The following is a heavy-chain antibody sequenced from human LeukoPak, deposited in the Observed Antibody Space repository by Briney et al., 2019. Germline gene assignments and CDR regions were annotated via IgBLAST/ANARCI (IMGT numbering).Heavy chain of an antibody. Sequence: PGGSLRLSCAASGFTFSSYAMSWVRQAPGKGLEWVSVISGSGTNTYYADSVKGRFTISRDNSKNTLYLQMNSLRAEDTAVYYCAKADYASGTYDAFDYWGQGTLVTVSS. D-gene: IGHD3-10*01. CDR3: AKADYASGTYDAFDY. J-gene: IGHJ4*02. CDR1: GFTFSSYA. CDR2: ISGSGTNT. V-gene: IGHV3-23*01.